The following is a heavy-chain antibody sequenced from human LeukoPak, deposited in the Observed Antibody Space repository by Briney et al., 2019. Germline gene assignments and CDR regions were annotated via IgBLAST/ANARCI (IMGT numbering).Heavy chain of an antibody. CDR2: IIPIFGTA. V-gene: IGHV1-69*13. CDR3: ARAQPNIVVVEAANEDAFDI. CDR1: GGTFSSYA. J-gene: IGHJ3*02. Sequence: SVKVSCKASGGTFSSYAISWVRQAPGQGLEWMGGIIPIFGTANYAQKFQGRVTITADESTSTAYMELSSLRSEDTAVYYCARAQPNIVVVEAANEDAFDIWGQGTMVTVSS. D-gene: IGHD2-15*01.